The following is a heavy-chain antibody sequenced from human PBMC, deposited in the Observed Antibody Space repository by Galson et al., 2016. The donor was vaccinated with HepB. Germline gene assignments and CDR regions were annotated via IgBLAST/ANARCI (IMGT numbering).Heavy chain of an antibody. CDR1: GDSVSSSSYY. CDR3: ARSLTGSYDFWGAIYNYYAMDV. V-gene: IGHV4-39*07. Sequence: ETLSLTCTVSGDSVSSSSYYWGWIRQPPGKGLEWIGQIYPSGRTNYKPSLRSRVTILVDRSKNQFSLNLSSVTAADTAMYYCARSLTGSYDFWGAIYNYYAMDVWGQGTTVTV. D-gene: IGHD3-3*01. J-gene: IGHJ6*02. CDR2: IYPSGRT.